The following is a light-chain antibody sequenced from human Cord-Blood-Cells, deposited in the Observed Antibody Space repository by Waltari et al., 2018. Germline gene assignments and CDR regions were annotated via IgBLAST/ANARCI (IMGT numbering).Light chain of an antibody. CDR2: EAS. V-gene: IGKV1-33*01. J-gene: IGKJ3*01. CDR1: QDIRNY. Sequence: DIQMTQSPSSLSASVGDRVTITCQARQDIRNYLNGYQQKPGKAPKLLIYEASNLETGVPSRFSGSGSGTDFTFTISSLQAEDIATYYCQQYDNLPFTFGPRTKVDI. CDR3: QQYDNLPFT.